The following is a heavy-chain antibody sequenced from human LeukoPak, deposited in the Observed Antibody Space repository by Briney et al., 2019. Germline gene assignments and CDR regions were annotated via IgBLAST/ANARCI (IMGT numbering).Heavy chain of an antibody. CDR2: IYYIGNT. V-gene: IGHV4-39*07. CDR3: ARVGYCSGNNCYSYYYYYIDV. Sequence: SETLSLTCTVSGDSISSSNYYWGWIRQPPGKGLEWIGSIYYIGNTYYNPSLKSRVTISVDTSKNQFSLKLSSVTAADTAVYYCARVGYCSGNNCYSYYYYYIDVWGKGTTVTVSS. CDR1: GDSISSSNYY. D-gene: IGHD2-15*01. J-gene: IGHJ6*03.